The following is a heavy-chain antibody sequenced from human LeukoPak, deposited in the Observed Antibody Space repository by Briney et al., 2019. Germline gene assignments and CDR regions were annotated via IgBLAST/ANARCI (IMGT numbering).Heavy chain of an antibody. CDR2: LYPGYSDT. J-gene: IGHJ6*03. CDR1: GYSFTSYW. D-gene: IGHD6-13*01. V-gene: IGHV5-51*01. CDR3: ARHWARSSSWYRSHYYMDV. Sequence: GESLKISCKGSGYSFTSYWIGWVRQMPGKGLDWMGHLYPGYSDTRYSPSFQGQVTISADKSISPAYLQWSSLRASDTAMYYCARHWARSSSWYRSHYYMDVWGKGTTVTVSS.